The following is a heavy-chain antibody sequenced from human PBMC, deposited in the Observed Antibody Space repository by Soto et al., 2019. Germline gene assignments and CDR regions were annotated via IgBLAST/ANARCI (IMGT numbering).Heavy chain of an antibody. J-gene: IGHJ3*02. CDR2: IKSKTDGGTT. Sequence: DVQLVESGGGLLKPGGSLRLSCAASGFTFSYAWMNWVRQAPGKGLEWVGRIKSKTDGGTTDYAAPVKGRFTISRDDSKRTLYLQMNRLKTEDTAVYYCTTDGPRGEEAFDIWGQGTMVTVSS. D-gene: IGHD3-16*01. CDR3: TTDGPRGEEAFDI. V-gene: IGHV3-15*07. CDR1: GFTFSYAW.